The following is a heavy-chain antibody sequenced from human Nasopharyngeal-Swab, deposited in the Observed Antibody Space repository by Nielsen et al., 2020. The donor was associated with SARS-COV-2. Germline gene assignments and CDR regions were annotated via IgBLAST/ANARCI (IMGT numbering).Heavy chain of an antibody. CDR1: GFTFSSYS. D-gene: IGHD5-18*01. J-gene: IGHJ4*02. Sequence: GESLKISCAASGFTFSSYSMNWVRQAPGKGLEWVSYISSSSSTIYYADSVKGRFTISRDNAKNSLYLQMNSLRAEDTAVYYCARDQYSYGAYQIDYWGQGTLVTVPS. V-gene: IGHV3-48*01. CDR2: ISSSSSTI. CDR3: ARDQYSYGAYQIDY.